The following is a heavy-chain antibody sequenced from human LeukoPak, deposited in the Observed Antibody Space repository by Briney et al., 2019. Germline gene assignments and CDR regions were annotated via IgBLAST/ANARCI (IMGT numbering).Heavy chain of an antibody. J-gene: IGHJ4*02. CDR2: IYSGGST. Sequence: GGSLRLSCAASGFTFSSYAMSWVRQVPGKGLEWVSVIYSGGSTYYADSVKGRFTISRDNSKNTLYLQMNSLRAEDTAVYYCATIQLPYYFDYWGQGTLVTVSS. CDR3: ATIQLPYYFDY. V-gene: IGHV3-53*01. CDR1: GFTFSSYA. D-gene: IGHD5-18*01.